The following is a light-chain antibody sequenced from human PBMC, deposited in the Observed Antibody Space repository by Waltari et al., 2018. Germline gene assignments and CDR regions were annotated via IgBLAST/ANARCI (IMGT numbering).Light chain of an antibody. CDR1: QGIRNY. Sequence: DIQMTLSPSAVSASVGDRVTITCRASQGIRNYLAWFQQKPGKAPKRLIFAASSLQSGVPSRFSGSGSATEFTLTITNLQPEDFGTYYCLQDSSYPWTFGQGTRVDI. CDR3: LQDSSYPWT. J-gene: IGKJ1*01. CDR2: AAS. V-gene: IGKV1-17*03.